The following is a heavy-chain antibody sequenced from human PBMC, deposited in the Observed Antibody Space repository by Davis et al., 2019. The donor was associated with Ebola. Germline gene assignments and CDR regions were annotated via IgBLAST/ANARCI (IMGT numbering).Heavy chain of an antibody. J-gene: IGHJ4*02. V-gene: IGHV3-21*01. CDR3: VSLPSCSGWTPGFDY. CDR1: GFIFSSYT. D-gene: IGHD6-19*01. Sequence: GGSLRLSCAASGFIFSSYTMNWVRQAPGKGLEWASSISSGSNYIYDADSVKGRFTISRDNAKNSLYLQMNSLRAEDTAVYYCVSLPSCSGWTPGFDYWGQGTLVTVSS. CDR2: ISSGSNYI.